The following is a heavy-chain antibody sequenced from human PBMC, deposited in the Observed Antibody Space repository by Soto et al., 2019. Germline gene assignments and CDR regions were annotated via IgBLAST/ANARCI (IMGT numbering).Heavy chain of an antibody. CDR1: GYTFSNNG. V-gene: IGHV1-18*01. CDR2: ISADKGNT. J-gene: IGHJ3*02. Sequence: ASVKVSCKASGYTFSNNGISWVRQAPGQGLEWMGWISADKGNTNYAQKLQGRVTMTRDTSTSTVYMELRSLRSEDTAVYYCARDRAHGFDIGGQGTMVTVS. CDR3: ARDRAHGFDI.